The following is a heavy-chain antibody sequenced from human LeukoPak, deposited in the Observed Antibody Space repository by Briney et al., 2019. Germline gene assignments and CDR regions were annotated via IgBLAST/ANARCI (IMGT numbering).Heavy chain of an antibody. D-gene: IGHD2-15*01. CDR3: ARDGGRVVVAARHYYYYMDV. Sequence: GGSLRLSCAASGFTFSSYAMHWVRQAPGKGLEYVSAISSNGGSTYYANSVKGRFTTSRDNSKNTLYLQMGSLRAEDMAVYYCARDGGRVVVAARHYYYYMDVWGKGTTVTISS. CDR1: GFTFSSYA. CDR2: ISSNGGST. V-gene: IGHV3-64*01. J-gene: IGHJ6*03.